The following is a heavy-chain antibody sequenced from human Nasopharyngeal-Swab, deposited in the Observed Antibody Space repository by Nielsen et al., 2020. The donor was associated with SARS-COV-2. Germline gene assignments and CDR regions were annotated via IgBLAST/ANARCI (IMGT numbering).Heavy chain of an antibody. Sequence: GESLKISFAASGFTFSSYGMHWVRQAPGKGLEWVAVISYDGSNKYYADSVKGRFTISRDNSKNTLYLQMNSLRAEDTAVYYCAKDSALDYWGQGTLVTVSS. D-gene: IGHD3-10*01. CDR1: GFTFSSYG. CDR2: ISYDGSNK. J-gene: IGHJ4*02. V-gene: IGHV3-30*18. CDR3: AKDSALDY.